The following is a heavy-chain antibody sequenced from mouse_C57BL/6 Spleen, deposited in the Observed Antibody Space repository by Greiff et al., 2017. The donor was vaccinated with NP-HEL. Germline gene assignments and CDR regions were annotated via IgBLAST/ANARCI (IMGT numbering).Heavy chain of an antibody. CDR1: GFTFSSYA. Sequence: EVMLVESGGGLVKPGGSLKLSCAASGFTFSSYAMSWVRQTPEKRLEWVATISDGGSYTYYPDNVKGRFTISRDNAKNNLYLQMSHLKSEDTAMYYCAREGDYGSSLAWFAYWGQGTLVTVSA. J-gene: IGHJ3*01. CDR3: AREGDYGSSLAWFAY. D-gene: IGHD1-1*01. CDR2: ISDGGSYT. V-gene: IGHV5-4*01.